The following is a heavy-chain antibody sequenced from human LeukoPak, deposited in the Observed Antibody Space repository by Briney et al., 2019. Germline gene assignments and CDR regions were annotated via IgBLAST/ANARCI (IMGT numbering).Heavy chain of an antibody. Sequence: SETLSLTCAVSGYSISSGYYWGWIRQPPGKGLEWIGGIYHSGGTYYYPSLISRVTISVDTSKNHFSLQLSSVTAADPAVSYCARSGRLGENYYYMDVWGKETTDTVSS. CDR3: ARSGRLGENYYYMDV. V-gene: IGHV4-38-2*01. D-gene: IGHD5-24*01. CDR2: IYHSGGT. CDR1: GYSISSGYY. J-gene: IGHJ6*03.